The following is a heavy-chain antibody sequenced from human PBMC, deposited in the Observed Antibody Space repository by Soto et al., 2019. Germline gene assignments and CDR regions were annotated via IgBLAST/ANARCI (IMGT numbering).Heavy chain of an antibody. J-gene: IGHJ1*01. D-gene: IGHD6-19*01. Sequence: QITLKESGPTLVKPTQTLALNCTFSGFSFNTRGVGVAWIRQPPGKALEWLAVTYWDDDRRYRPSLTDRLTITKDISTNQVVLTMTNMDPVDTGTYYGAYLVPGPLSFAYWGQGALVTVSS. CDR3: AYLVPGPLSFAY. CDR1: GFSFNTRGVG. V-gene: IGHV2-5*02. CDR2: TYWDDDR.